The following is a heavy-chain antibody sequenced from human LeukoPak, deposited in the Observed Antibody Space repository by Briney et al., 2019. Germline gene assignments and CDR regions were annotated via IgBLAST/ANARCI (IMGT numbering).Heavy chain of an antibody. CDR1: GGTFSSYA. Sequence: SVKVSCKASGGTFSSYAISWVRQAPGQGLEWMGGIIPIFGTANCAQKFQGRVTITADESTSTAYMELSSLRSEDTAVYYCARGRTIFGVSSALQHWGQGTLVTVSS. D-gene: IGHD3-3*01. CDR2: IIPIFGTA. J-gene: IGHJ1*01. CDR3: ARGRTIFGVSSALQH. V-gene: IGHV1-69*13.